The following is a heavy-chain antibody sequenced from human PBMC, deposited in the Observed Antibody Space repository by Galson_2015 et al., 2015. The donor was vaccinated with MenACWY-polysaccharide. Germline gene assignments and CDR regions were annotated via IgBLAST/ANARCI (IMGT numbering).Heavy chain of an antibody. CDR1: GFTFSSYS. Sequence: SLRLSCAASGFTFSSYSMNWVRQAPGKGLKWVSYISSGGTIYYADSVKGRFTISRDNAKNSLYLQMNSLRDDDTAVYYCARVLKGLVGATPDYWGQGTLVTVSS. CDR3: ARVLKGLVGATPDY. J-gene: IGHJ4*02. CDR2: ISSGGTI. D-gene: IGHD1-26*01. V-gene: IGHV3-48*02.